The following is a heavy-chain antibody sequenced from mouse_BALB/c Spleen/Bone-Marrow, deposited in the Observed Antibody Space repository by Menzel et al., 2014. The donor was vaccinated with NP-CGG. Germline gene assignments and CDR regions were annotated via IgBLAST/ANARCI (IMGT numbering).Heavy chain of an antibody. CDR3: ARLGYYGSSDY. CDR1: GFDFSRYW. J-gene: IGHJ2*01. CDR2: INPDSSTI. Sequence: DVMLVESGGGLVQPGGSLKLSCAASGFDFSRYWMSWVRQAPGKGLEWIGEINPDSSTINYTPSLKDKFIISRDNAKNTLYLQMSKVRPEDTALYYCARLGYYGSSDYWGQGTTLTVSS. V-gene: IGHV4-1*02. D-gene: IGHD1-1*01.